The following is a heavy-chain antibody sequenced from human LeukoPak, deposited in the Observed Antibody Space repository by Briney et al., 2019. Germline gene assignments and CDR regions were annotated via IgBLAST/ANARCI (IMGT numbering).Heavy chain of an antibody. V-gene: IGHV4-59*01. Sequence: SETLSLTCTVSGGSISSYYWSWIRQPPGEGLEWIGYIYYSGSTNYNPSLKSRVTISVDTSKNQFSLKLSSVTAADTAVYYCARGSYDSSGYARFAPWGQGTLVTVSS. D-gene: IGHD3-22*01. CDR3: ARGSYDSSGYARFAP. CDR1: GGSISSYY. CDR2: IYYSGST. J-gene: IGHJ5*02.